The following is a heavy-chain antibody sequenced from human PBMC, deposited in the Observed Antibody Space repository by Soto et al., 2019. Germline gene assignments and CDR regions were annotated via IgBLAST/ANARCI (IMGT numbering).Heavy chain of an antibody. Sequence: SETLSLTCTVSGGSISSYYWSWIRQPPGKGLEWIGYIYYSGSTNYNPSLKSRVTISVDTSKNQFSLKLSSVTAAGTAVYYWARGGTTRGSRGEPKYYFDYWGQGTLVTVSS. CDR3: ARGGTTRGSRGEPKYYFDY. CDR1: GGSISSYY. D-gene: IGHD4-17*01. CDR2: IYYSGST. V-gene: IGHV4-59*01. J-gene: IGHJ4*02.